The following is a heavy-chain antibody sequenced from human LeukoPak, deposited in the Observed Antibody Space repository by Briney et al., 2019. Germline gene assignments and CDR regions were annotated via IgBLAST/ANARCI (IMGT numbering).Heavy chain of an antibody. D-gene: IGHD6-19*01. Sequence: ASVKVSCKASGGTFSSYAISWVRQAPGQGLEWMGGIIPIFGTANYAQKFQGRVTITADESTSTAYMELSSLRSEDTAVYYCARDKAVAGTRFDDWGQGTLVTVSS. J-gene: IGHJ4*02. CDR3: ARDKAVAGTRFDD. V-gene: IGHV1-69*01. CDR2: IIPIFGTA. CDR1: GGTFSSYA.